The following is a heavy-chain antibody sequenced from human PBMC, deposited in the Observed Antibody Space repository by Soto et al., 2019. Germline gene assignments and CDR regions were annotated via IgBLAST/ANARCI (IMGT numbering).Heavy chain of an antibody. V-gene: IGHV4-39*07. J-gene: IGHJ6*02. CDR1: GDSISSSSYY. Sequence: SETLSLTCTVSGDSISSSSYYCGWVRQPPGKGLEWIGSIYHSGSSNYNPSLKSRVTILLDTSKNQLSLKLSSVTAADTAVYYCARESPERERLPTQGMDVWGQGTKVTVSS. D-gene: IGHD3-3*01. CDR3: ARESPERERLPTQGMDV. CDR2: IYHSGSS.